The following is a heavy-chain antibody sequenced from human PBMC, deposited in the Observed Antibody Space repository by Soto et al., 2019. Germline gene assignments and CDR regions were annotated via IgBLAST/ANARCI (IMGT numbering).Heavy chain of an antibody. CDR2: ISAYNGNT. CDR3: ARDLADDFWSGWANYYYYGMDV. V-gene: IGHV1-18*01. CDR1: GYTFTSYG. J-gene: IGHJ6*02. Sequence: QVQLVQSGAEVKQPGASVKVSCKASGYTFTSYGISWVRQAPGQGLEWMGWISAYNGNTNYAQKLQGRVTMTTDTSTSTAYMELRSLRSDDTAVYYCARDLADDFWSGWANYYYYGMDVWGQGTTVTVSS. D-gene: IGHD3-3*01.